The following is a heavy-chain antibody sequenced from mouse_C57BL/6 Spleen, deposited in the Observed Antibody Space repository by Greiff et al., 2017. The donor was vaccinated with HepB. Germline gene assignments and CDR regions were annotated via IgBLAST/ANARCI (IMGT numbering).Heavy chain of an antibody. D-gene: IGHD2-1*01. CDR3: ARLYYGNCYAMDY. CDR1: GYTFTDYN. J-gene: IGHJ4*01. V-gene: IGHV1-22*01. CDR2: INPNNGGT. Sequence: VQLQQSGPELVKPGASVKMSCKASGYTFTDYNMHWVKQSHGKSLEWIGYINPNNGGTSYNQKFKGKATLTVNKSSSTAYMELRSLTSEDSAVYYCARLYYGNCYAMDYWGQGTSVTVSS.